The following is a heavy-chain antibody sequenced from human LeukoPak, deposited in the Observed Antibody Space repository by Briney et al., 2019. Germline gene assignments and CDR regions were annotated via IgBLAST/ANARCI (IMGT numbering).Heavy chain of an antibody. CDR1: GFTFSSYS. D-gene: IGHD4/OR15-4a*01. CDR3: ARRAGAYSHPYDY. Sequence: GGSLRLSCAASGFTFSSYSMNLVRQAPGKGLEWVSYISSSSSTIYYADSVKGRFTISRDNAKNSLYLQMNSLRAEDTAVYYCARRAGAYSHPYDYWGQGTLVTVSS. J-gene: IGHJ4*02. V-gene: IGHV3-48*01. CDR2: ISSSSSTI.